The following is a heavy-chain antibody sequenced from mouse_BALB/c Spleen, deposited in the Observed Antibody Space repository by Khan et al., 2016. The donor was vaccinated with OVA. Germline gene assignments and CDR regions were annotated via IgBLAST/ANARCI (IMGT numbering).Heavy chain of an antibody. CDR1: GFSLTSYG. CDR2: IWSGGST. CDR3: GRRSNMSTTGGWIAH. Sequence: VQLQESGPGLVQPSQSLSITCTVSGFSLTSYGVHWVRQSPGKGLEWLGVIWSGGSTDYNAVFISRLSISKDNSKSQVFFKMNSLQANDTAIYYCGRRSNMSTTGGWIAHWGQGTLVTVSA. D-gene: IGHD2-4*01. J-gene: IGHJ3*01. V-gene: IGHV2-2*02.